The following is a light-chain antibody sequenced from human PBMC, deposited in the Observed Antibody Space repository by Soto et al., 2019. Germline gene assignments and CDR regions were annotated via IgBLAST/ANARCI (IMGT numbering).Light chain of an antibody. J-gene: IGKJ1*01. CDR1: QSVSSNY. CDR3: QQYGSLSWT. V-gene: IGKV3-20*01. Sequence: EIVLTQSPGTLSLSPGERATLSCMASQSVSSNYLAWYQQKPGRAPRLLIYGASSRDTGIPDRFSGSGSGTDFTLTINSLEPEDVAVYYCQQYGSLSWTFGQGTKGDIK. CDR2: GAS.